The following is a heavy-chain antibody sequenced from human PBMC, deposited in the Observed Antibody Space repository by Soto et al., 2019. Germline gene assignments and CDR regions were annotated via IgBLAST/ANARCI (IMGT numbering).Heavy chain of an antibody. J-gene: IGHJ6*02. V-gene: IGHV4-59*12. D-gene: IGHD5-18*01. CDR2: IYYSGST. Sequence: SETLSLTCTVSGGSISSYFWSWIRQPPGKGLECIGYIYYSGSTYYNPSLKSRVTISVDTSKNQFSLKLSSVTAADTAVYYCARVIINTAMMDYYYYGMDVWGQGTTVTVSS. CDR1: GGSISSYF. CDR3: ARVIINTAMMDYYYYGMDV.